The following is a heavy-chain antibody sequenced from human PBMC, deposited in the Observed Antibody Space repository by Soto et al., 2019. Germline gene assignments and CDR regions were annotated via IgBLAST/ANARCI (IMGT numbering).Heavy chain of an antibody. Sequence: GGSLRLSCAASGFTFSSYGMHWVRQAPGKGLEWVAVIWYDGSNKYYADSVKGRFTISRDNSKNTLYLQMNSLRAEDTAVYYCARDSNYYDSSGPLFIPYYYYGMDVWGQGTTVTVSS. CDR2: IWYDGSNK. J-gene: IGHJ6*02. CDR3: ARDSNYYDSSGPLFIPYYYYGMDV. D-gene: IGHD3-22*01. CDR1: GFTFSSYG. V-gene: IGHV3-33*01.